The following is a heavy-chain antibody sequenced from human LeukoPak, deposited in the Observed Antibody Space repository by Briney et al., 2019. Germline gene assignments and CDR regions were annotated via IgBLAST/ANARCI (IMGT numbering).Heavy chain of an antibody. D-gene: IGHD6-19*01. CDR1: VYTFTSYG. V-gene: IGHV1-18*01. Sequence: GASVKVSCKASVYTFTSYGISWVRQAPGQGLEWMGWISAYNGNTNYAQKLQGRVTMTTDTSTSTAYMELRSLRSDDTAVYYCARGLQENLAWLTAFSAFDIWGQGTMVTVSS. J-gene: IGHJ3*02. CDR2: ISAYNGNT. CDR3: ARGLQENLAWLTAFSAFDI.